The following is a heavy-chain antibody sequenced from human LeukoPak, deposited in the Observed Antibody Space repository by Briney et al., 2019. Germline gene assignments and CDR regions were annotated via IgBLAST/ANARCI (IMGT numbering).Heavy chain of an antibody. J-gene: IGHJ4*02. CDR2: VYPGDSDT. CDR3: ARRAVSRVVSTVDAFDY. Sequence: GASLKISCKASGSSFSEYLIAWGRPMPGKGLEWMGIVYPGDSDTRYSPSFQGQVTISADQSTSTASLQWSSPTASDTAMYYCARRAVSRVVSTVDAFDYWAQGTLVTVSS. CDR1: GSSFSEYL. D-gene: IGHD2-8*02. V-gene: IGHV5-51*01.